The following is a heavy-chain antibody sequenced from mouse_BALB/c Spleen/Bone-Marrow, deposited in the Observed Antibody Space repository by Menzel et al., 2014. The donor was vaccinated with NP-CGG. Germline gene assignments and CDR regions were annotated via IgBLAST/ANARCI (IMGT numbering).Heavy chain of an antibody. Sequence: QVQLQQPGAELVRPGVSVKISCKGSGYTFTDYGMHWVKQSHAKSLEWIGLISLYSGNTNYNQKFKDKATMTVDKSSSTAYMELARLTSEDSAVYYCARDYRYDVEGYAMDYWGQGTSVTVSS. J-gene: IGHJ4*01. D-gene: IGHD2-14*01. V-gene: IGHV1-67*01. CDR1: GYTFTDYG. CDR3: ARDYRYDVEGYAMDY. CDR2: ISLYSGNT.